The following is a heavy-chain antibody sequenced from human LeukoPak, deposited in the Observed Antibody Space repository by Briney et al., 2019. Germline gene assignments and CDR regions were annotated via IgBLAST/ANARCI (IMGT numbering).Heavy chain of an antibody. D-gene: IGHD2-2*02. J-gene: IGHJ3*02. CDR1: VFTFSSYA. Sequence: GGSLRLSCAASVFTFSSYAMSWVRQAPGKGLEWVSAISVSGGSTYYADSVKGRFTISRDNSKNTLCLQMNSLRAEDTAVYYCANQKARYCSSTSCYTSFAFDIWGQGTMVTVSS. CDR2: ISVSGGST. V-gene: IGHV3-23*01. CDR3: ANQKARYCSSTSCYTSFAFDI.